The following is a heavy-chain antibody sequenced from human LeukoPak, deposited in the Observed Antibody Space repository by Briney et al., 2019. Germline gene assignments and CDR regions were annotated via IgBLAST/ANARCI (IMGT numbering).Heavy chain of an antibody. CDR2: INHSGST. D-gene: IGHD4-11*01. J-gene: IGHJ4*02. CDR3: ASTTPNPNPRAFDY. Sequence: SETLSLTCAVYGGSFSGYYWSWIRQPPGKGLEWIGEINHSGSTNYNPSLKSRVTISVDTSKNQFSLKLSSVTAADTAAYYCASTTPNPNPRAFDYWGQGTLVTVSS. V-gene: IGHV4-34*01. CDR1: GGSFSGYY.